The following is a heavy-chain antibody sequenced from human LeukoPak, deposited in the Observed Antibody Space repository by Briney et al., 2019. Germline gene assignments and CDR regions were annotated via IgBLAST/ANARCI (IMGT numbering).Heavy chain of an antibody. CDR3: ARGGRYYYDSSGYFSLDY. D-gene: IGHD3-22*01. J-gene: IGHJ4*02. CDR1: GGSISSGSYY. Sequence: SETLSLTCTVSGGSISSGSYYWSWIRQPAGKGLEWIGRIYTSGSTNYNPSLKSRATISVDTSKNQFSLKLSSVTAADTAVYYCARGGRYYYDSSGYFSLDYWGQGTLVTVSS. CDR2: IYTSGST. V-gene: IGHV4-61*02.